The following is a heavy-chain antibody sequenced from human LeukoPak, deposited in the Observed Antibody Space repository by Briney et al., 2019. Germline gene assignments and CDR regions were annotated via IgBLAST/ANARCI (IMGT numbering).Heavy chain of an antibody. V-gene: IGHV3-30*03. CDR3: ARDPYSGYYGDYYYYYMDV. CDR1: GFTFSSYG. D-gene: IGHD5-12*01. J-gene: IGHJ6*03. Sequence: PGGSLSLSCAASGFTFSSYGMHWVRQAPGEGLEWVAVISFDGSNKFYVDAVKGRFTISRDDSKNTLYLQINSLRAEDTALYYCARDPYSGYYGDYYYYYMDVWGKGTTVTISS. CDR2: ISFDGSNK.